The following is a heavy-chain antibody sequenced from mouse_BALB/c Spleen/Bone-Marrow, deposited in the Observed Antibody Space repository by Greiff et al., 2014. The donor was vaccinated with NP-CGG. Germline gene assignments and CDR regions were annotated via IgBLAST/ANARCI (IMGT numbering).Heavy chain of an antibody. CDR2: ISSGGSYT. CDR3: ARHAYYDQTEVSFVY. Sequence: EVQVVESGGGLVKSGGSLKLSCAASGFTFSNYGMSWVRQTPEKRLEWVATISSGGSYTFYSDSVKGRFTISRDNAKNNLYLQLSSLRSEDTALYYCARHAYYDQTEVSFVYWGQGTLVTVSA. V-gene: IGHV5-9-2*01. J-gene: IGHJ3*01. CDR1: GFTFSNYG. D-gene: IGHD2-4*01.